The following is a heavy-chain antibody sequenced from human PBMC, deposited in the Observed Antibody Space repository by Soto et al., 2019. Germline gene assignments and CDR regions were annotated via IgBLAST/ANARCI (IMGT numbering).Heavy chain of an antibody. V-gene: IGHV3-7*05. CDR3: AAWPLSRWYDY. D-gene: IGHD6-13*01. Sequence: EVQLVESGGGLVQPGRSLRLSCAASGFTFRTYSMGWVRQGPGKGLEWVGNISPDGREKWYQDSLKGRFAISRDNARNSLFLEMNTLRTEDTAVYYCAAWPLSRWYDYWGQGTLVTVSS. J-gene: IGHJ4*02. CDR2: ISPDGREK. CDR1: GFTFRTYS.